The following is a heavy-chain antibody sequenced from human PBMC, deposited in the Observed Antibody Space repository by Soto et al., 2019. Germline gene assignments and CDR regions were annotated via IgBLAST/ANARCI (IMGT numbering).Heavy chain of an antibody. V-gene: IGHV5-51*01. CDR1: GYTFISYW. CDR3: ARSSYDPSDYYYFDY. Sequence: PGESLKISCKGSGYTFISYWIAWVRQVPGKGLEWMGIIYPGDSDTTYNPSFQGQVTTPADKSINAAYLQWSRLKASDTAIYYCARSSYDPSDYYYFDYWGQGTLVTVSS. D-gene: IGHD3-22*01. CDR2: IYPGDSDT. J-gene: IGHJ4*02.